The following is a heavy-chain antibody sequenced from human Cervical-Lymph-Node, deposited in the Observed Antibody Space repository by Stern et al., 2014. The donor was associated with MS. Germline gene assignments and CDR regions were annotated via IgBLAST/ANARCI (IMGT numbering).Heavy chain of an antibody. D-gene: IGHD6-13*01. CDR3: ARHDRGITTAGTNY. V-gene: IGHV4-39*01. CDR1: GGSISQSAYY. Sequence: QVQLQESGPGQVKPSETPSLTCSVSGGSISQSAYYWGWIRQPPGQGLEWIGSIYYSGTTYYNPSLKSRVTISVDTSKNHSSLSLNSVPAADTAVYYCARHDRGITTAGTNYWGQGTLVTVSS. J-gene: IGHJ4*02. CDR2: IYYSGTT.